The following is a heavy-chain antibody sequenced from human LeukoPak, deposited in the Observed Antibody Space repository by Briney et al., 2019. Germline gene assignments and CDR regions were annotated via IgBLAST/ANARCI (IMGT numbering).Heavy chain of an antibody. Sequence: SETLSLTCSVSGGSISSSSYYWGWIRQPPGKGLEWIGSIYYSGSTSYNPSLKSRVTISVDTSGNQFSLKVTSVTAADTAVYYCARDEGRHDSPVWGQGTMVTVSS. V-gene: IGHV4-39*07. CDR3: ARDEGRHDSPV. D-gene: IGHD3-22*01. CDR1: GGSISSSSYY. J-gene: IGHJ3*01. CDR2: IYYSGST.